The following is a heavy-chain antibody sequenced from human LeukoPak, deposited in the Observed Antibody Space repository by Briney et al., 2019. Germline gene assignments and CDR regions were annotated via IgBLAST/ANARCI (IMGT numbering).Heavy chain of an antibody. D-gene: IGHD2-2*01. Sequence: ATVKVSCKASGYTFTGYYMHWVRQAPGQGLEWMGWINPNSGGTNYAQKFRGWVTMTRDTSISTAYMELSRLRSDDTAVYYCARDQVYGCSSTSCPYYYYGMDVWGQGTTVTVSS. CDR1: GYTFTGYY. CDR2: INPNSGGT. CDR3: ARDQVYGCSSTSCPYYYYGMDV. J-gene: IGHJ6*02. V-gene: IGHV1-2*04.